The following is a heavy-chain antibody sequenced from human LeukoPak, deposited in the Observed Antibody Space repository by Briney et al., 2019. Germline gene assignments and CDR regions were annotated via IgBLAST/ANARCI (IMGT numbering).Heavy chain of an antibody. CDR2: IFHSGST. Sequence: SETLSLTCTVSGYSLTSGYYWGWIRQPPGKGLEWIASIFHSGSTFYNPSVKSRVTISVDTSKNQFSLTLRSVTAADTAVYYCARSTLATLDYWGQGTLVTVSS. V-gene: IGHV4-38-2*02. CDR3: ARSTLATLDY. D-gene: IGHD2-15*01. J-gene: IGHJ4*02. CDR1: GYSLTSGYY.